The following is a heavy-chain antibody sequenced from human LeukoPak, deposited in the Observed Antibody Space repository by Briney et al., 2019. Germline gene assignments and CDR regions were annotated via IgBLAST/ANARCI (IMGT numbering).Heavy chain of an antibody. CDR2: INPNSGGT. D-gene: IGHD3-10*01. J-gene: IGHJ4*02. CDR1: GYTFISYG. Sequence: ASVKVSCKASGYTFISYGFSWVRQAPGQGLEWMGWINPNSGGTIYAQRFQGRVTMTRDTSITTAYMELNRLRSDDTAVYYCARSDYGSGSYIDYWGQGTLVTISS. CDR3: ARSDYGSGSYIDY. V-gene: IGHV1-2*02.